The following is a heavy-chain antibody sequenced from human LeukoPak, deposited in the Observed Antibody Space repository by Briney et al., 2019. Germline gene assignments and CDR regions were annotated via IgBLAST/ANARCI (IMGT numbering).Heavy chain of an antibody. CDR2: ISGDGGST. D-gene: IGHD2-2*01. J-gene: IGHJ4*02. CDR1: GFTFSTYA. Sequence: GGSLRLSCAASGFTFSTYAMSWVRQAPGQGLEWVSSISGDGGSTYYAESVKGRFTISRDNSKNTLYLQMNSLRAEDTAVYYCAKRPDCSTTNCFRFEYWGQGTLVTVSS. V-gene: IGHV3-23*01. CDR3: AKRPDCSTTNCFRFEY.